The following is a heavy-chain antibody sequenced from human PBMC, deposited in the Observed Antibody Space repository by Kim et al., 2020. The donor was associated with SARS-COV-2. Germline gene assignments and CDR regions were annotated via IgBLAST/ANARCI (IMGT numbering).Heavy chain of an antibody. CDR3: ARNYGSGSYYDF. CDR1: GGSIFNNDYY. V-gene: IGHV4-39*01. D-gene: IGHD3-10*01. J-gene: IGHJ4*02. CDR2: VYYTGDT. Sequence: SETLSLTCVVSGGSIFNNDYYWGWIRQPPGTGLEYIGNVYYTGDTYYNPSLKSRVTISVDTSKNQFSLKLSSVTAADTAVYYCARNYGSGSYYDFWCQGT.